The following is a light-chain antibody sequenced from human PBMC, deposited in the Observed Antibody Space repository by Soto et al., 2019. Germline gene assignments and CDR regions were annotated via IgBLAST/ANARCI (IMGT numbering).Light chain of an antibody. CDR2: AAS. J-gene: IGKJ5*01. CDR1: QGISSY. Sequence: DIQLTQSPSFLSASVGDRVTITFRASQGISSYLAWYQQKPGKAPKLLIYAASTLQSGVPSRFSGSGSGTEFTLTISSLQPEDFATYYCQQLNSYPRFGQGTRLEIK. CDR3: QQLNSYPR. V-gene: IGKV1-9*01.